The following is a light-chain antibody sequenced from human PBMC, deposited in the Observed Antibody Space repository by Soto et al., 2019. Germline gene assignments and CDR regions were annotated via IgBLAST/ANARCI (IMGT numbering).Light chain of an antibody. V-gene: IGKV1-39*01. Sequence: DIQMTQSPSSLSASVGDRVTITCRASQSISNYLDWYQLKPGKAPKLLIYAASSLQSGVPSRFTGSCSGTDGTLTISNLQAEDFATYYCHQNYNVPPWTFGQGTKVEIK. CDR2: AAS. J-gene: IGKJ1*01. CDR1: QSISNY. CDR3: HQNYNVPPWT.